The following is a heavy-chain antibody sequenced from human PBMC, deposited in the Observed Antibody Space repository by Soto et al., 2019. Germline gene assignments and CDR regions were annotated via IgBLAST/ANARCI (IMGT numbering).Heavy chain of an antibody. CDR3: ARGITGTSGPPN. J-gene: IGHJ4*02. Sequence: QVQLQESGPGLVKPSETLSLTCTVSGGSVSSGSYYWSWIRQPPGKGLEWIGYIYYSGSTNYNPSLKRRVTISVDTSKNQFSLKLSSVTAADTAVYYCARGITGTSGPPNWGQGTLVTVSS. D-gene: IGHD1-7*01. V-gene: IGHV4-61*01. CDR2: IYYSGST. CDR1: GGSVSSGSYY.